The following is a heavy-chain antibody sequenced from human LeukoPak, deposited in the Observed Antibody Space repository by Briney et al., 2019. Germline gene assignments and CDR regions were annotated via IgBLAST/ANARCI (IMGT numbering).Heavy chain of an antibody. J-gene: IGHJ4*02. CDR1: GYTFTSYD. Sequence: ASVKVSCKASGYTFTSYDINWVRQATGQGLEWMGIINPSGGSTSYAQKFQGRVTMTRDTSTSTVYMELSSLRSEDTAVYYCARDVAVAGRDYWGQGTLVTVSS. D-gene: IGHD6-19*01. CDR2: INPSGGST. V-gene: IGHV1-46*01. CDR3: ARDVAVAGRDY.